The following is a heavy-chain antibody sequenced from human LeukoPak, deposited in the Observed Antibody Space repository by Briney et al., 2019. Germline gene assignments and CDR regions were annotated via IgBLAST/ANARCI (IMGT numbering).Heavy chain of an antibody. D-gene: IGHD2-15*01. J-gene: IGHJ4*02. CDR3: ATPVGFCSGASCRDY. CDR1: GFTFTGYA. CDR2: ISGSGGST. Sequence: PGGSLRLSCAASGFTFTGYAMSWVRQAPGKGLEWVSGISGSGGSTYYIDSVRGRFTISRDSSKNTLHLQMNSLRAEDTAVYYCATPVGFCSGASCRDYWGQGDLVTVSS. V-gene: IGHV3-23*01.